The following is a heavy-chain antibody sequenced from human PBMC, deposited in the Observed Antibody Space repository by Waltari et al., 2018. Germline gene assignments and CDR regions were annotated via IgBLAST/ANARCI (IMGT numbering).Heavy chain of an antibody. Sequence: QVQLQESGPGLVKPSETLSLTCAVSGYSISSGYYWGWIRQPPGKGLEWIGSIYHSGSTYYNPSLKSRVTISVDTSKNQFSLKLSSVTAADTAVYYCARRGVQGGPDYWGQGTLVTVSP. J-gene: IGHJ4*02. CDR3: ARRGVQGGPDY. D-gene: IGHD3-10*01. CDR1: GYSISSGYY. V-gene: IGHV4-38-2*01. CDR2: IYHSGST.